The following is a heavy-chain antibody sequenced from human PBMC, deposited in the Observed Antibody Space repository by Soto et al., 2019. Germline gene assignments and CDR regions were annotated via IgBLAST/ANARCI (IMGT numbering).Heavy chain of an antibody. V-gene: IGHV5-51*01. CDR3: ASGYSGSKGFFDH. Sequence: GESLKISCEASGDNFNTYGIAWVRQMPGKGLECMRMIYPGDSETKYSESFQGQVTMSVDNSLSIAYLQWRSLKASDTAIYFCASGYSGSKGFFDHWAQGTLVTVS. J-gene: IGHJ4*02. D-gene: IGHD3-22*01. CDR2: IYPGDSET. CDR1: GDNFNTYG.